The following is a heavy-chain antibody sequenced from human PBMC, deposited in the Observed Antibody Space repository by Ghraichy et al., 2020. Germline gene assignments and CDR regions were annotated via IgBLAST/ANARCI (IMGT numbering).Heavy chain of an antibody. CDR1: GYTFTSYG. J-gene: IGHJ6*02. D-gene: IGHD2-2*01. Sequence: ASVKVSRKASGYTFTSYGISWVRQAPGQGLEWMGWISAYNGNTNYAQKLQGRVTMTTDTSTSTAYMELRSLRSDDTAVYYCARTLGYCSSTSCYLPYYYYGMDVWGQGTTVTVSS. V-gene: IGHV1-18*01. CDR2: ISAYNGNT. CDR3: ARTLGYCSSTSCYLPYYYYGMDV.